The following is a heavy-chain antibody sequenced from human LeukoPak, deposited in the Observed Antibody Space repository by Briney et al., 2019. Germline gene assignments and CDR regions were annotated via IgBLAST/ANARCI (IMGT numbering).Heavy chain of an antibody. J-gene: IGHJ4*02. CDR1: GGSISSSNW. V-gene: IGHV4-4*02. CDR2: IYHSGST. CDR3: ARSNYYDRTFDY. D-gene: IGHD3-22*01. Sequence: ASETLSLTCAVSGGSISSSNWWSWVRQPPGKGLEWIGEIYHSGSTNYNPSLKSRVTISVDTSKNQFSLKLSSVTAADTAVYYCARSNYYDRTFDYWGQGTLVTVSS.